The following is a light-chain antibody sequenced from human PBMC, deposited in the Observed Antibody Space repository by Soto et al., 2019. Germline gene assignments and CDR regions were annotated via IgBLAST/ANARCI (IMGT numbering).Light chain of an antibody. V-gene: IGKV3-15*01. J-gene: IGKJ2*01. CDR1: QSVSSN. Sequence: EIVMTQSPATLSVSPGERATLSCRASQSVSSNLAWYQQKPGQAPRLLIYGASTRATGIPARFSGNESGTEFTHTISSLQSEDFAVYYCQQYNNWPPYTFGQGTKLEIK. CDR3: QQYNNWPPYT. CDR2: GAS.